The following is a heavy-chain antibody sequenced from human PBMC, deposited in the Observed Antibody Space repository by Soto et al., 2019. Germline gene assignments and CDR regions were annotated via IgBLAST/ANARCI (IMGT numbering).Heavy chain of an antibody. CDR1: GGTFSSYA. CDR3: ARRHVNYYDSSGYFDY. J-gene: IGHJ4*02. CDR2: IIPIFGTA. Sequence: VASVKVSCKASGGTFSSYAISWVRQAPGQGLERMGGIIPIFGTANYAQKFQGRVTITADESTSTAYMELSSLRSEDTAVYYCARRHVNYYDSSGYFDYWGQGTLVTVSS. D-gene: IGHD3-22*01. V-gene: IGHV1-69*13.